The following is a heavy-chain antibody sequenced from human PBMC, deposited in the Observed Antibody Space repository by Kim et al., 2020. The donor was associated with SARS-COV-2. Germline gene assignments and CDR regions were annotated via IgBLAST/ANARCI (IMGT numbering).Heavy chain of an antibody. V-gene: IGHV3-48*02. CDR3: ARDQLDY. J-gene: IGHJ4*02. Sequence: GGSLRLSCAASGFTFSSYSMNWVRQAPGKGLEWVSYISSSSTIYYADSVKGRFTISRDNAKNSLYLQMNSLRDEDTAVYYCARDQLDYWGQGTLVTVSS. CDR2: ISSSSTI. CDR1: GFTFSSYS.